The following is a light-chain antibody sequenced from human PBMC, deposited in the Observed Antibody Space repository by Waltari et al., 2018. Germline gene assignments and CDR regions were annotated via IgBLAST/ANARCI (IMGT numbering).Light chain of an antibody. V-gene: IGKV3-20*01. Sequence: DIAFTQSPGTLSLSSGERGTLSCRASQSVSRFFAWYQQKPGQAPRLLTYGASTRATGIPDRFSGSGSGTDFSLTISRLEPEDFAVYYCQKYDRLPATFGQGTKVEIK. J-gene: IGKJ1*01. CDR3: QKYDRLPAT. CDR1: QSVSRF. CDR2: GAS.